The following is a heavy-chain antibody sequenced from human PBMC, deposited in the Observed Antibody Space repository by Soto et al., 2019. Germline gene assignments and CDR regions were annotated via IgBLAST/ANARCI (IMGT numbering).Heavy chain of an antibody. CDR3: ARGPRYSYGAYYYYYMDV. CDR1: GYTFTSYD. D-gene: IGHD5-18*01. Sequence: ASVKVSCKASGYTFTSYDINWVRQATGQGHEWMGWMNPNSGNTGYAQKFQGRVTMTRNTSISTAYMELSSLRSADTAVYYCARGPRYSYGAYYYYYMDVWGKGTTVTVSS. CDR2: MNPNSGNT. J-gene: IGHJ6*03. V-gene: IGHV1-8*01.